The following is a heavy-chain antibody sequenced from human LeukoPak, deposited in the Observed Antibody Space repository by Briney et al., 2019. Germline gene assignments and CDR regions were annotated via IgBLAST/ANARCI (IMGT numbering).Heavy chain of an antibody. J-gene: IGHJ2*01. CDR3: AKDPYYYDSSDYLRDVRGYFDL. D-gene: IGHD3-22*01. CDR1: GFTFSSYG. Sequence: GGSLRLSCAASGFTFSSYGMHWVRQAPGEGLEWVAVLWFDGSNTYYADSVKGRFTISRDNSKNTLYLQMNSLRAEDTAVYYCAKDPYYYDSSDYLRDVRGYFDLWGRGTLVTVSS. V-gene: IGHV3-33*06. CDR2: LWFDGSNT.